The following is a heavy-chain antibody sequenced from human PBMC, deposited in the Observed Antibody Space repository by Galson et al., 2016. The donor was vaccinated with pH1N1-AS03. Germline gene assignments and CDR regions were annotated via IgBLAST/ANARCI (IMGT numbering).Heavy chain of an antibody. D-gene: IGHD1-14*01. V-gene: IGHV4-4*07. CDR3: ARLPPNDNPGFDY. Sequence: TLSLTCTVSGVSVSSYHWSWIRQSAGKGLEWIGRMYDSGFTSYSPSLRSRVTMSVDRSKNQLSLRVTSVTAADTAIYFFARLPPNDNPGFDYWGQGTLVTVSS. CDR1: GVSVSSYH. J-gene: IGHJ4*02. CDR2: MYDSGFT.